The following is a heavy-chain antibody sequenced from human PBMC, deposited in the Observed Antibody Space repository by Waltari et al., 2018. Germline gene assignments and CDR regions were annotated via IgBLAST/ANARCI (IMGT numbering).Heavy chain of an antibody. CDR2: FNYIGNT. CDR3: ARRARAGSGVYYFDS. V-gene: IGHV4-39*01. Sequence: QLQLQESGPGLVKPSETLSLPCTVSGGPISSSSHYWGWIRQPPGEGLEWIGRFNYIGNTSNNPSHKSRVTIAVETSKIQFSLKMNSVTATDTAVYYCARRARAGSGVYYFDSWGQGTLVTVSS. J-gene: IGHJ4*02. CDR1: GGPISSSSHY. D-gene: IGHD3-3*01.